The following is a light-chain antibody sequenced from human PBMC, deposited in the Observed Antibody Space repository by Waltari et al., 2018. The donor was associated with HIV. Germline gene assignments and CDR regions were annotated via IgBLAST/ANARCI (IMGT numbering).Light chain of an antibody. Sequence: QSVLTQTPSVSGAPGQRVTISCTGIPSNMGTDYDVHWYQQLPGTAPKLLIFRNDRRPPGVPDRFSGSKSGSSASLAITGLQADDEATYYCQSYDTSLSGWGIFGGGTKVTVL. CDR1: PSNMGTDYD. V-gene: IGLV1-40*01. J-gene: IGLJ2*01. CDR3: QSYDTSLSGWGI. CDR2: RND.